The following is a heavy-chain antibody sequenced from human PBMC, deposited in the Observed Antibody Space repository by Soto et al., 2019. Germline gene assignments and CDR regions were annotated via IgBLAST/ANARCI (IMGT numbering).Heavy chain of an antibody. CDR1: EYSFTNYW. V-gene: IGHV5-51*01. Sequence: GESLKISCKGSEYSFTNYWIGWVRQMPGNGLEWMGIIYPADSDTRYSPSFQGQVIISADKSISTAYLQWSSLKASDTAMYYCARKSRPYYDFWSGYPRGPLAIWGQGTMVTVSS. D-gene: IGHD3-3*01. CDR2: IYPADSDT. J-gene: IGHJ3*02. CDR3: ARKSRPYYDFWSGYPRGPLAI.